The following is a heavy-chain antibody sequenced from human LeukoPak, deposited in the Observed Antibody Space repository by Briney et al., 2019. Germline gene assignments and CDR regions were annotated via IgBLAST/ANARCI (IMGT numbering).Heavy chain of an antibody. CDR3: AKDLLNVNEDIVVVPAASEPGY. CDR2: ISGSGGST. J-gene: IGHJ4*02. Sequence: GGSLRLSCAASGFTFSSYAMSWVRQAPGKGLEWVSAISGSGGSTYYADSVKGRFTISRDNSKSMLYLQMNSLRAEDTAVYYCAKDLLNVNEDIVVVPAASEPGYWGQGTLVTVSS. D-gene: IGHD2-2*01. CDR1: GFTFSSYA. V-gene: IGHV3-23*01.